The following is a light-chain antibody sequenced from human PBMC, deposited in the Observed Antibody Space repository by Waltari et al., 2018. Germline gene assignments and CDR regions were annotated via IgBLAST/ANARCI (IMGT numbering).Light chain of an antibody. J-gene: IGKJ4*01. CDR3: QQRDSWALT. CDR2: DVS. Sequence: EMVLTQSPVILSLSPGERAALSCRASQNIGSQLAWYQQRPGQAPRLLIDDVSKRVTGVPAMFSGSGSGTDFTLTISGLAPKDTAICYCQQRDSWALTFGGGTKVEI. CDR1: QNIGSQ. V-gene: IGKV3-11*01.